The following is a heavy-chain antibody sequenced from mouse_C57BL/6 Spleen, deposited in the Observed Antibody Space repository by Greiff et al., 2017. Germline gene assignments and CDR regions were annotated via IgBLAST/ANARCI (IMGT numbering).Heavy chain of an antibody. Sequence: VKLVESGPGLVQPSQSLSITCTVSGFSLTSYGVHWVRQSPGTGLEWLGGIWSGGSTDYNAAFISRLSISKDNSKSQVFFKMNSLQADDTAIYYCARGEFDYDEGFAYWGQGTLVTVSA. D-gene: IGHD2-4*01. J-gene: IGHJ3*01. CDR2: IWSGGST. CDR1: GFSLTSYG. V-gene: IGHV2-2*01. CDR3: ARGEFDYDEGFAY.